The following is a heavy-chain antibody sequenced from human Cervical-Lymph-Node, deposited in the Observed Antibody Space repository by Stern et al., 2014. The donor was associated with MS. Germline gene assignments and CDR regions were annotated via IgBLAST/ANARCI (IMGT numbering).Heavy chain of an antibody. J-gene: IGHJ4*02. V-gene: IGHV3-33*01. D-gene: IGHD3-3*01. CDR3: ARVAYDFWSGYAFDY. Sequence: MKLVESGGGVVQPGRSLRLSCAASGFTFSSYGMHWVRQAPGKGLERVAVIWYVGRNKYYADSVKGRFTISRDNSKNTLYLQMNSLRAEDTAVYYCARVAYDFWSGYAFDYWGQGTLVTVSS. CDR2: IWYVGRNK. CDR1: GFTFSSYG.